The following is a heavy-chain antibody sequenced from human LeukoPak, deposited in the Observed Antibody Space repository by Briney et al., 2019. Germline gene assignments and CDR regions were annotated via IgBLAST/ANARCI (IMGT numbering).Heavy chain of an antibody. V-gene: IGHV3-21*01. D-gene: IGHD2-2*01. CDR2: ISSSSSYI. CDR3: ARRRYCSSTSCYPIDY. J-gene: IGHJ4*02. CDR1: GFTFSSYS. Sequence: GGSLRLSCAASGFTFSSYSMSWVRQAPGKGLEWVSSISSSSSYIYYADSVKGRFTISRDNAKNSLYLQMNSLRAEDTAVYYCARRRYCSSTSCYPIDYWGQGTLVTVSS.